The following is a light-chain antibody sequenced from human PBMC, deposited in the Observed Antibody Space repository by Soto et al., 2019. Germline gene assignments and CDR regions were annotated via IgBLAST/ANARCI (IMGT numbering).Light chain of an antibody. CDR1: QSVNSW. Sequence: DIQMTQSPSSLSASVGDRVTITCRTSQSVNSWLAWYQQKPGKAPKLLLYKASSLESGVPSRFSGSGSGTEFTLTISSLQPDDFGTYYCQLYDTSPLTFGGGTKVDIK. CDR2: KAS. J-gene: IGKJ4*01. CDR3: QLYDTSPLT. V-gene: IGKV1-5*03.